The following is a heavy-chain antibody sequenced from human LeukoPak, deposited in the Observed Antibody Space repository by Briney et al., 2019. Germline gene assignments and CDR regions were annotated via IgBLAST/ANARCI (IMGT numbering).Heavy chain of an antibody. V-gene: IGHV3-23*01. J-gene: IGHJ4*02. CDR1: GFTFNSFA. CDR2: INVRGDGT. D-gene: IGHD6-19*01. CDR3: AKDYRYGSD. Sequence: GGSLRLSCAASGFTFNSFAFTWVRQAPGRGLEWVSAINVRGDGTYYAESVRGRFTISRDNSKNTLYLQMNSVRAEDTALYYCAKDYRYGSDWGPGTLVVVSS.